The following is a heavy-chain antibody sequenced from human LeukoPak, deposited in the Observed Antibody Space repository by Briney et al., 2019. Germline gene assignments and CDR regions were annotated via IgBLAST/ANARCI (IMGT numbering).Heavy chain of an antibody. Sequence: GGSLRLSCAASEFTFSDYYMSWIRQAPGKGLEWVSYISSSGSTIYYADSVKGRFTISRDSAKNSLYLQMSSLRAEDTAVYYCATPMVRGVIETDYWGQGTLVTVSS. CDR3: ATPMVRGVIETDY. J-gene: IGHJ4*02. V-gene: IGHV3-11*01. CDR2: ISSSGSTI. CDR1: EFTFSDYY. D-gene: IGHD3-10*01.